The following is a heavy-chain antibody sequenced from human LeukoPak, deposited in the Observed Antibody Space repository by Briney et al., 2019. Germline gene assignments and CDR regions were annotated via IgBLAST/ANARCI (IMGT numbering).Heavy chain of an antibody. CDR2: ISYDGSNK. CDR1: GFTFSSYA. D-gene: IGHD2-15*01. CDR3: ASGGRVPYDAFDI. V-gene: IGHV3-30*04. Sequence: PGGSLRLSCAASGFTFSSYAMHWVRQAPGKGLEWVAVISYDGSNKYYADSVKGRFTISRDNSKNTLYLQMNSLRAEDTAVYYCASGGRVPYDAFDIWGQGTMVTVSS. J-gene: IGHJ3*02.